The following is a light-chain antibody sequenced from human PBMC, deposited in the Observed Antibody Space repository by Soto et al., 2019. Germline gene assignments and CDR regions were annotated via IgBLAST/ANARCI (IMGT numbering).Light chain of an antibody. CDR1: QTISSW. J-gene: IGKJ1*01. Sequence: DIHITLSPATLFTSVRERGTITCRASQTISSWLAWYQQKPGKAPKLLIYKASTLKSGVPSRFSGSGSGTEFTLTICSLQPDDFATYYCQQYNSHPEAFGEGTKVDIK. CDR2: KAS. V-gene: IGKV1-5*03. CDR3: QQYNSHPEA.